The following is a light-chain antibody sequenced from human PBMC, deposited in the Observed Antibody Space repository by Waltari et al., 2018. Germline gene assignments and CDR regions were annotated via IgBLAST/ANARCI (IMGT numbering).Light chain of an antibody. J-gene: IGKJ4*01. V-gene: IGKV1-39*01. CDR3: QQSYSTPLT. CDR2: AAS. CDR1: QSISNY. Sequence: DIQMTQSPSSLSASVGDSFTITCRASQSISNYLNWYQQKPGKAPKLLIYAASSLQTGVPSRFSGSGSETDFSLTISSIQPEDFATYSCQQSYSTPLTFGGGTKVEIK.